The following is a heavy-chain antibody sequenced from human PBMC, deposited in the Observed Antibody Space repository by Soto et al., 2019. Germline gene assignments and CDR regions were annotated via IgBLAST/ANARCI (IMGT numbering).Heavy chain of an antibody. CDR3: ARGSPTTTPFDY. D-gene: IGHD1-1*01. Sequence: ASVKVSCKASGYTFTDYYMHWVRQAPGQGLEWMGWINPNNGGTSYAQKFEGWVTMTRDTSISTAYMKVRRMTSDDTAVYYCARGSPTTTPFDYWGQGTLVTVSS. CDR1: GYTFTDYY. V-gene: IGHV1-2*04. CDR2: INPNNGGT. J-gene: IGHJ4*02.